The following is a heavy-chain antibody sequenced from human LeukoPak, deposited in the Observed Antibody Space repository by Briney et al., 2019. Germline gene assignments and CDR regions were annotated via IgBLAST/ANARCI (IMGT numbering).Heavy chain of an antibody. Sequence: GASVKVSCKASGYTFTGYYMHWVGQAPGQGLEWMGWINPNSGGTNYAQKFQGRVTMTRDTSISTAYMELSRLRSDDTAVYYCAREGGVGSGSYWFDPWGQGTLVTVSS. CDR1: GYTFTGYY. J-gene: IGHJ5*02. D-gene: IGHD3-10*01. CDR3: AREGGVGSGSYWFDP. V-gene: IGHV1-2*02. CDR2: INPNSGGT.